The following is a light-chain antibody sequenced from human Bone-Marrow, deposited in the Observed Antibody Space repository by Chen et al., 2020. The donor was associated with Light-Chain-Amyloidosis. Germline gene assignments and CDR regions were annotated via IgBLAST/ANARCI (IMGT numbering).Light chain of an antibody. J-gene: IGKJ4*01. CDR1: QNIMSY. CDR2: AVS. Sequence: DIQMTQSLPSLSASVGDRVSVTGRASQNIMSYLHWYQQMPGKAPKLLIYAVSHLQDGGPSRFSGRASGTEFTLTISSRQPEDFATYFCLQTFNPPLTFGGGTKVEIK. CDR3: LQTFNPPLT. V-gene: IGKV1-39*01.